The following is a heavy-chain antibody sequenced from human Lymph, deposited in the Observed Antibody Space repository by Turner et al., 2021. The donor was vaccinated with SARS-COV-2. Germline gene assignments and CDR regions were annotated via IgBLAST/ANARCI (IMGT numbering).Heavy chain of an antibody. CDR2: ITFTSSYI. Sequence: EVQLVESGGGLVKPGGSLRLSCAASGFTFSSYSMNWVRQAPGKVLECVSSITFTSSYIYYADSVKGRFTISRDNAKNSLYLQMNSLRAEDTAVYYCARGPPDFPYYFDYWGQGTLVTVSS. D-gene: IGHD2-21*02. V-gene: IGHV3-21*01. CDR1: GFTFSSYS. CDR3: ARGPPDFPYYFDY. J-gene: IGHJ4*02.